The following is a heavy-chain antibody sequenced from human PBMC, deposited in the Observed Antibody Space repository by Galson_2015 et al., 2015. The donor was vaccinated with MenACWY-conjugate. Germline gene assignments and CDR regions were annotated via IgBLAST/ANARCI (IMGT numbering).Heavy chain of an antibody. V-gene: IGHV3-74*01. Sequence: SLRLSCAASGLIFSTYWMHWVRQAPGKGLVWVSRINPGGSSTTYADSVKDRFTISRDNAKNTLYLQMNSLRPEDTAVFYCAKSRGASFYFDSWGQGTLVTVSS. CDR2: INPGGSST. CDR1: GLIFSTYW. CDR3: AKSRGASFYFDS. J-gene: IGHJ4*02. D-gene: IGHD1-26*01.